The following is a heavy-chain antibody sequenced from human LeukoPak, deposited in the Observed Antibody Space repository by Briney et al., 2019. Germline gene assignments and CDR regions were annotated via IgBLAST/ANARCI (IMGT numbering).Heavy chain of an antibody. D-gene: IGHD2-8*01. CDR3: ARDTWSYCTNGVCYHFDY. CDR2: ISHTGST. V-gene: IGHV4-59*12. CDR1: GGSISPYY. J-gene: IGHJ4*02. Sequence: NPSETLSLTCTVSGGSISPYYWSWIRQPPGKGLEWIGTISHTGSTYYNPSLKSRVTISVDTSMNQFSLKLSSVTAADTAVYYCARDTWSYCTNGVCYHFDYWGQGTLVTVSS.